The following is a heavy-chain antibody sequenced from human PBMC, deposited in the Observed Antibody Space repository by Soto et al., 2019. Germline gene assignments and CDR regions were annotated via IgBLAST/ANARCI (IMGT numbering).Heavy chain of an antibody. Sequence: QLLESGPGLVKPSQTLSLTCTVSGGSISSGGYYWSWIRQHPGKGLEWIGYIYYSGSTYYNPSLKSRVTISVDTSKNQFSLKLSSVTAADTAVYYCARSWYSSSWSFDYWGQGTLVTVSS. D-gene: IGHD6-13*01. J-gene: IGHJ4*02. V-gene: IGHV4-31*03. CDR1: GGSISSGGYY. CDR2: IYYSGST. CDR3: ARSWYSSSWSFDY.